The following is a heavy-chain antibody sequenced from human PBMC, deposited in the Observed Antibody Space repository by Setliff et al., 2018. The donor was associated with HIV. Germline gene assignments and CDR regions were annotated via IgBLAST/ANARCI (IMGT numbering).Heavy chain of an antibody. V-gene: IGHV5-51*01. D-gene: IGHD1-26*01. CDR2: IYPADSET. CDR3: ARRSRYSGSFLTTYYSDS. J-gene: IGHJ4*02. CDR1: GYSFTDYW. Sequence: GESLKISCKGSGYSFTDYWIGWVRQMPGKGLEWMGIIYPADSETRYNPSFQGQVTISADKSISTAYLQWTSVKASDTAMYYCARRSRYSGSFLTTYYSDSWGQGALVTVSS.